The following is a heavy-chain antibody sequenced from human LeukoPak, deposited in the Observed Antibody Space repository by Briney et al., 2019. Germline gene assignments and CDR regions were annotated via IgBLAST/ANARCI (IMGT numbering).Heavy chain of an antibody. J-gene: IGHJ3*02. D-gene: IGHD6-19*01. CDR3: ARRMSIAVTGTPAFDI. Sequence: GGSLRLSCAASGFAFSTYDMHWVRQTPGKGLEWVTFIRNDGSTKYYADSVKGRFTISRDNSKNTLYLQMNSLRPEDTAVYYCARRMSIAVTGTPAFDIWGQGTMVTVSS. CDR1: GFAFSTYD. CDR2: IRNDGSTK. V-gene: IGHV3-30*02.